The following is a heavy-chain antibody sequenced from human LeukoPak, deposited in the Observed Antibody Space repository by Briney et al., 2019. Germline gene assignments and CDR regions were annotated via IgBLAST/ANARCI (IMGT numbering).Heavy chain of an antibody. CDR2: INWNGYSI. CDR1: EFTFDYYG. D-gene: IGHD3-16*01. CDR3: ARVDYASGYFDL. Sequence: GGSLRLSCAASEFTFDYYGMSWVRQAPGEGVEWVSGINWNGYSIGYADSVKGRFTISRDNGKNFLYLQMNSLKAEDTAFYHCARVDYASGYFDLWGRGTLVTVSS. J-gene: IGHJ2*01. V-gene: IGHV3-20*01.